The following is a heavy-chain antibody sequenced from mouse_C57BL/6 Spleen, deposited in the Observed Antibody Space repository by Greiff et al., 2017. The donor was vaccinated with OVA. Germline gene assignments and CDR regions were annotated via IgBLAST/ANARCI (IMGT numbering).Heavy chain of an antibody. CDR1: GYTFTSYW. Sequence: QVQLQQPGAELVKPGASVKMSCKASGYTFTSYWITWVKHRPGQGLEWIGDIYPGSGSTNYNEKFKSKATLTVDTSSSTAYMQLSSLTSEDSAVYYCARRGSIYYDYSYWYFDVWGTGTTVTVSS. J-gene: IGHJ1*03. CDR3: ARRGSIYYDYSYWYFDV. V-gene: IGHV1-55*01. CDR2: IYPGSGST. D-gene: IGHD2-4*01.